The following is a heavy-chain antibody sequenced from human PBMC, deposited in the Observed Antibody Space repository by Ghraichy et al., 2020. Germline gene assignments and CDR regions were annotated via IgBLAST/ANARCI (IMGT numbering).Heavy chain of an antibody. V-gene: IGHV3-23*01. CDR1: GFTFSNYA. D-gene: IGHD3-10*01. J-gene: IGHJ4*02. CDR3: AKMIENYYGSVSYYVDS. CDR2: ISGSGGTT. Sequence: GESLNISCAASGFTFSNYAMSWVRQAPGKGLEWVSGISGSGGTTYFADSVKGRVTISRDNSKNTLYLQINNLRAEDTAVYYCAKMIENYYGSVSYYVDSWGQGTLVTVSS.